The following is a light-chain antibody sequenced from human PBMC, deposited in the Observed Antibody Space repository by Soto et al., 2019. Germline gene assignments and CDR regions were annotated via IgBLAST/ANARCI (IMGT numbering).Light chain of an antibody. J-gene: IGKJ1*01. CDR3: QQYFASSWT. CDR1: QSVSSN. CDR2: GAS. Sequence: EIVMTQSPATLSVSPGERATLSCRASQSVSSNLAWYQQKPGQAPRLLIYGASTRATGIPARFSGSGSGTEFTLTISSLQSEDFAVYYCQQYFASSWTVGQGTKVDIK. V-gene: IGKV3-15*01.